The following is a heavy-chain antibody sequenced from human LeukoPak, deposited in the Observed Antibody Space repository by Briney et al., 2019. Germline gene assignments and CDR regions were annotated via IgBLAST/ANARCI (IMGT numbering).Heavy chain of an antibody. CDR2: ISYDGNNK. J-gene: IGHJ4*02. CDR1: GFTFSSYA. Sequence: GGSLRLSCAASGFTFSSYAMHWVRQAPGKGLEWVAVISYDGNNKYYADSVKGRFTISRDNSKTTLYLQMNSLRAEDTAVYYCASIPDSSGWYGYPGDWGQGTLVTVSS. D-gene: IGHD6-19*01. CDR3: ASIPDSSGWYGYPGD. V-gene: IGHV3-30-3*01.